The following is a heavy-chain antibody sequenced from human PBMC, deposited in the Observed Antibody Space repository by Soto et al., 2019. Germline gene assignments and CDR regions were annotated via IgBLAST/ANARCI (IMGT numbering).Heavy chain of an antibody. CDR2: ISSSSSYI. J-gene: IGHJ4*02. D-gene: IGHD2-2*02. V-gene: IGHV3-21*01. CDR3: ARDLGYCSSTSCYNSPTTPDY. Sequence: XGSLRLSCSAAGFTFSSYSMNWVRQAPGKGLEWVSSISSSSSYIYYADSVKGRFTISRDNAKNSLYLQMNSLRAEDTAVYYCARDLGYCSSTSCYNSPTTPDYWGQGTLVTVSS. CDR1: GFTFSSYS.